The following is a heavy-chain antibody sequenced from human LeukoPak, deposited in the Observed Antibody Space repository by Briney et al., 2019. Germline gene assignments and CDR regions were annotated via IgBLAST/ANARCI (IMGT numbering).Heavy chain of an antibody. V-gene: IGHV3-74*01. D-gene: IGHD3-22*01. J-gene: IGHJ4*02. CDR2: INSDGSST. CDR3: ARDGRYYDSSGYYYHFDY. CDR1: GFTFSSYW. Sequence: GGSLRLSCAASGFTFSSYWMHWVRRAPGKGLVWVSRINSDGSSTSYADSVKGRFTISRDNAKNTLYLQMNSLRAEDTAVYYCARDGRYYDSSGYYYHFDYWGQGTLVTVSS.